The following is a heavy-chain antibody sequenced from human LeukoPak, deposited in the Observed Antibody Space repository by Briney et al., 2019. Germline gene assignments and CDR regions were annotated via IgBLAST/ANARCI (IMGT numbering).Heavy chain of an antibody. V-gene: IGHV3-23*01. CDR1: GFTFSSYA. J-gene: IGHJ4*02. CDR2: ISGGGGST. D-gene: IGHD3-22*01. CDR3: AKGHYFYDSSGFYRGRYFDS. Sequence: PGGSLRLSCAASGFTFSSYAMSWVRQAPGKGLEWVSAISGGGGSTYYADSVKGRFTISRDNSKNTLYLQMNSLRANDTALYYCAKGHYFYDSSGFYRGRYFDSWGQGTLVTVSS.